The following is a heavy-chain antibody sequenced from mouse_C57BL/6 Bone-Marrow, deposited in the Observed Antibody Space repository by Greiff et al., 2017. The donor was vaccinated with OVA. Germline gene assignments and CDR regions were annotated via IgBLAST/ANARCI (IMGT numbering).Heavy chain of an antibody. CDR2: INPNNGGT. J-gene: IGHJ4*01. CDR3: ARSGYSKEDYAMDY. Sequence: LQQSGPELVKPGASVKISCKASGYTFTDYYMNWVKQSHGKSLEWIGDINPNNGGTSYNQKFKGKATLTVDKSSSTAYMELRSLTSEDSAVYYCARSGYSKEDYAMDYWGQGTSVTVSS. CDR1: GYTFTDYY. V-gene: IGHV1-26*01. D-gene: IGHD2-5*01.